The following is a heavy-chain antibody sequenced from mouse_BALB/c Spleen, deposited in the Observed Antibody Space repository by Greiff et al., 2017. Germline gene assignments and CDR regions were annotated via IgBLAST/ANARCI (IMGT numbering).Heavy chain of an antibody. CDR1: GYSFTGYT. D-gene: IGHD2-4*01. J-gene: IGHJ3*01. V-gene: IGHV1-18*01. CDR2: INPYNGGT. Sequence: EVQRVESGPELVKPGASMKISCKASGYSFTGYTMNWVKQSHGKNLEWIGLINPYNGGTSYNQKFKGKATLTVDKSSSTAYMELLSLTSEDSAVYYCARDYDYDGWFAYWGQGTLVTVSA. CDR3: ARDYDYDGWFAY.